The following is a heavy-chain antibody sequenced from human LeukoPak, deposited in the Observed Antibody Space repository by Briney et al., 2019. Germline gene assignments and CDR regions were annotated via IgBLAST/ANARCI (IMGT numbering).Heavy chain of an antibody. J-gene: IGHJ4*02. D-gene: IGHD3-3*01. Sequence: GGSLRLSCAASEFTFNIYWMSWVRQAPGKGLEWVANIKQDGSEKYYVDSVEGRLTISRDNAKNSLYLQMNSLRAEDTAVYYCARVRFLERSQYYFDYWGQGTLVTVSS. V-gene: IGHV3-7*01. CDR2: IKQDGSEK. CDR1: EFTFNIYW. CDR3: ARVRFLERSQYYFDY.